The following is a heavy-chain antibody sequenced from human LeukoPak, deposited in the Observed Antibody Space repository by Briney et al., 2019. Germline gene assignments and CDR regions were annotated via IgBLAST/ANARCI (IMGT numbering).Heavy chain of an antibody. V-gene: IGHV3-30*02. CDR2: IRYDGSNK. J-gene: IGHJ5*02. CDR3: AIVKGVDTTMRGLFDP. D-gene: IGHD5-18*01. Sequence: GGSLRLSCAASGLTFSENAMHWVRQAPGKGLEWVAFIRYDGSNKYYADSVKGRFTISRDNSKNTLYLQMNSLRAEDTAEYYCAIVKGVDTTMRGLFDPWGQGTLVTVSS. CDR1: GLTFSENA.